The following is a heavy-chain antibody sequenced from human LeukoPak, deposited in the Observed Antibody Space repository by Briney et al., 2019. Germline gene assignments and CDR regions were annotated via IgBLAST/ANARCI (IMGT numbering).Heavy chain of an antibody. J-gene: IGHJ6*02. V-gene: IGHV4-59*01. CDR2: IYYSGST. CDR3: ARDRPYYDFWSGYYPYRNYYYYGMDV. Sequence: SETLSLTCAVYGGSFSGYYWSWIRQPPGKGLEWIGYIYYSGSTNYNPSLKSRVTISVDTSKNQFSLKLSSVTAADTAVYYCARDRPYYDFWSGYYPYRNYYYYGMDVWGQGTTVTVSS. CDR1: GGSFSGYY. D-gene: IGHD3-3*01.